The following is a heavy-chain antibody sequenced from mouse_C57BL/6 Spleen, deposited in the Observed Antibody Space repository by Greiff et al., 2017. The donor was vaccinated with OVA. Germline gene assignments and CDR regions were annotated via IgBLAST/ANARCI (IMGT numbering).Heavy chain of an antibody. J-gene: IGHJ1*03. CDR2: INYDGSST. Sequence: DVKLVESEGGLVQPGSSMKLSCTASGFTFSDYYMAWVRQVPEKGLEWVANINYDGSSTYYLDSLKSRFIISRDNAKNILYLQMSSLKSEDTATYYCARDVSLTVVDWYFDVWGTGTTVTVSS. V-gene: IGHV5-16*01. CDR1: GFTFSDYY. CDR3: ARDVSLTVVDWYFDV. D-gene: IGHD1-1*01.